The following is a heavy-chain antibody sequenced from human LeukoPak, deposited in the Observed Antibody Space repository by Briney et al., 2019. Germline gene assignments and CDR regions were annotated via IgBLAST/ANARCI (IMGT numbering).Heavy chain of an antibody. Sequence: PGGSLRLSCAASGFTFSSYWMHWVRQAPGKGLVWVSRINGDGSSTSYADSVKGRFTISRDNAKNTLYLQMNSLRAEDTAVYYCARVSPEGDYDYWGQGTLVTVSS. CDR3: ARVSPEGDYDY. J-gene: IGHJ4*02. V-gene: IGHV3-74*01. CDR2: INGDGSST. CDR1: GFTFSSYW. D-gene: IGHD4-17*01.